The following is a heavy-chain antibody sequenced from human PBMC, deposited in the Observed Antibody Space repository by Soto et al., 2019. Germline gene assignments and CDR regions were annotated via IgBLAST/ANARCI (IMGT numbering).Heavy chain of an antibody. CDR3: GKVLVGATGHTHSDS. CDR2: IDYNGVT. Sequence: ETLSLTCTVSGGSIYRSGYYWGWIRQPPGRGLEWIGNIDYNGVTYSNPSLKSRVTISRDTSKNQFSLKLTSVTAADTALYYCGKVLVGATGHTHSDSWGPGTLVTVYS. J-gene: IGHJ4*02. CDR1: GGSIYRSGYY. D-gene: IGHD2-15*01. V-gene: IGHV4-39*01.